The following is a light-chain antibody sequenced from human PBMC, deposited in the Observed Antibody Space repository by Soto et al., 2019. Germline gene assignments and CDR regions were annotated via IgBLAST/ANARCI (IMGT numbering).Light chain of an antibody. Sequence: QSVLTQPPSASGTPGQRVTISCSGSSSNIGRNTVNWYQQLPGTAPKLLIYSNNQRPSGVPDRFSGSKSGTSASLAISGLQSEDEADYYCAAWDDSLNGHVSGTGTKLTVL. CDR2: SNN. V-gene: IGLV1-44*01. J-gene: IGLJ1*01. CDR1: SSNIGRNT. CDR3: AAWDDSLNGHV.